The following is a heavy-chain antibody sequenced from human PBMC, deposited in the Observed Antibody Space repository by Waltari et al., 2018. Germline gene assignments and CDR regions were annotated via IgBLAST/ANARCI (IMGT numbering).Heavy chain of an antibody. Sequence: QVQLQQSGPGLVKPSHTLPLTCAISGASVPSNSAPWNWTSKSPSRGLEWLGRTYYRSKWYNDYAVSVKSRITINPDTSKNQFSLQLNSVTPEDTAVYYCARTPTHYGDYKDYWGQGTLVTVSS. J-gene: IGHJ4*02. D-gene: IGHD4-17*01. CDR2: TYYRSKWYN. CDR3: ARTPTHYGDYKDY. CDR1: GASVPSNSAP. V-gene: IGHV6-1*01.